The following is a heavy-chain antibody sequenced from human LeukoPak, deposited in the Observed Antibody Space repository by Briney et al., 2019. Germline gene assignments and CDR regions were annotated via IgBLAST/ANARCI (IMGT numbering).Heavy chain of an antibody. CDR2: INHSGST. D-gene: IGHD5-18*01. CDR1: GGSFSGYC. Sequence: SETLSLTCAVYGGSFSGYCWSWIRQPPGKGLEWIGEINHSGSTNYNPSLKSRVTISVGTSKNQFSLKLSSVTAADTAMYYCARGRGAMVAKDFDYWGQGTLVTVSS. CDR3: ARGRGAMVAKDFDY. V-gene: IGHV4-34*01. J-gene: IGHJ4*02.